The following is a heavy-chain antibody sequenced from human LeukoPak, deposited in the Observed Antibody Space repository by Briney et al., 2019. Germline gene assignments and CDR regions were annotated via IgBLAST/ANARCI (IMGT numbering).Heavy chain of an antibody. CDR2: IENDGSQK. CDR1: GFSFSSYW. Sequence: GGSLRLSCAASGFSFSSYWMSWVRQAPGKGLEWVANIENDGSQKYYADSVEGRFTISRDNAKNSLYLQMNSLRAEDTAVYYCASGRTDFWSGYYEFDPWGQGTLVTVSS. J-gene: IGHJ5*02. V-gene: IGHV3-7*01. D-gene: IGHD3-3*01. CDR3: ASGRTDFWSGYYEFDP.